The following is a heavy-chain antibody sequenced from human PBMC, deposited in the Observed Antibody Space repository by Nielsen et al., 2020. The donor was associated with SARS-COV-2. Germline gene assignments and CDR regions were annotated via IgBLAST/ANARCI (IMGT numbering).Heavy chain of an antibody. CDR2: IYYAGNT. CDR1: GGSITSCEHY. V-gene: IGHV4-30-4*01. CDR3: ARDRQGYNYYYGMDV. D-gene: IGHD5-18*01. Sequence: SETLSLTCTVSGGSITSCEHYWSWIRQPPGKGLEWIGYIYYAGNTYYNPSLESRLTISVDTSKNQFSLKLRSVTAADTAQYYCARDRQGYNYYYGMDVWGQGTTVTVSS. J-gene: IGHJ6*02.